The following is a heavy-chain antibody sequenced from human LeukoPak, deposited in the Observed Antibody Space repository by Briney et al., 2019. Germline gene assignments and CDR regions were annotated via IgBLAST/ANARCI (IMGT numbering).Heavy chain of an antibody. J-gene: IGHJ3*02. Sequence: GRSLRLSCAASGFTFDDYAMHWVRQAPGKGLEWVSGISWNSGSIGYADSVKGRFTISRDNAKNSLYQQMNSLRAEDTALYYCAKRTPVGAFDIWGQGTMVTVSS. V-gene: IGHV3-9*01. CDR3: AKRTPVGAFDI. CDR2: ISWNSGSI. CDR1: GFTFDDYA. D-gene: IGHD1-14*01.